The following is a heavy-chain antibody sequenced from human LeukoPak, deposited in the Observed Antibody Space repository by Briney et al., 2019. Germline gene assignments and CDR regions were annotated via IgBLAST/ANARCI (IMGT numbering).Heavy chain of an antibody. CDR2: ISGTSSYL. D-gene: IGHD3-22*01. Sequence: GSLRLSCAASGFPFSAYSMNWVRQAPGKGLEWVSSISGTSSYLYYADSVKGRFTISRDNAKNSLYLHMNSLRAEDTAVYYCAKAYYDSSGYSYYFDYWGQGTLVTVSS. V-gene: IGHV3-21*01. J-gene: IGHJ4*02. CDR1: GFPFSAYS. CDR3: AKAYYDSSGYSYYFDY.